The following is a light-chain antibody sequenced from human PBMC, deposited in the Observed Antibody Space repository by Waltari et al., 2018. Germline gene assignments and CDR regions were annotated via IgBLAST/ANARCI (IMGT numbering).Light chain of an antibody. J-gene: IGLJ2*01. CDR2: RND. Sequence: HSGLTQPPSASGTPAQRVIIACPGSTSNIVSNYGYCLQHVPGTAPKLLIYRNDQRPSGVPDRFSGSKSGASASLAISGLRSEDEAHYFCASWDESLSGFVVFGGGTKLTVL. V-gene: IGLV1-47*01. CDR3: ASWDESLSGFVV. CDR1: TSNIVSNY.